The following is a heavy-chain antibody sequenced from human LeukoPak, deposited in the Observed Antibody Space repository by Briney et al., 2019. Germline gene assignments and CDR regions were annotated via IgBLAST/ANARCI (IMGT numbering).Heavy chain of an antibody. D-gene: IGHD5-18*01. CDR1: GFTFSNYW. CDR2: IKQDGREN. V-gene: IGHV3-7*01. J-gene: IGHJ4*02. CDR3: ARADWDTAMIDY. Sequence: PGGSLRLSCAASGFTFSNYWMSWVRQAPGKGLEWLANIKQDGRENYYVDSVKGRFTISRDNAKNSLYLQMNSLRAEDTAVYYCARADWDTAMIDYWGQGTLVTVSS.